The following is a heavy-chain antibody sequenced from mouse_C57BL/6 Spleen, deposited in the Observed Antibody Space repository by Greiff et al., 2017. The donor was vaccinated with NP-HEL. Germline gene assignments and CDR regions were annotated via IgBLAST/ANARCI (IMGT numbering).Heavy chain of an antibody. J-gene: IGHJ4*01. CDR3: ARGGYDVVYYAMDY. Sequence: QVQLKQPGAELVMPGASVKLSCKASGYTFTSYWMHWVKQRPGQGLEWIGEIDPSDSYTNYNQKFKGKSTLTVDKSSSTAYMQLSSLTSEDSAVYYCARGGYDVVYYAMDYWGQGTSVTVSS. CDR1: GYTFTSYW. V-gene: IGHV1-69*01. D-gene: IGHD2-2*01. CDR2: IDPSDSYT.